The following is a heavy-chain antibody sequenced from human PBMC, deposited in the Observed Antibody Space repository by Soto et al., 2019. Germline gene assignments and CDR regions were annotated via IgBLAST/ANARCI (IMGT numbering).Heavy chain of an antibody. D-gene: IGHD3-10*01. CDR3: ASRKSSPYFDY. CDR1: GGSISSGGYY. J-gene: IGHJ4*02. Sequence: SETLSLTCTVSGGSISSGGYYWSWIRQHPGKGLEWIGYIYYSGSTYYNPSLKSRVTISVDTSKNQFSLRLSSVTAADTAVYYCASRKSSPYFDYWGQGTLVTVSS. CDR2: IYYSGST. V-gene: IGHV4-30-4*08.